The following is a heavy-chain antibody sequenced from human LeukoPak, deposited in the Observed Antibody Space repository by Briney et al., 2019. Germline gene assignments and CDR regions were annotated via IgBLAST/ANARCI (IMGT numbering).Heavy chain of an antibody. J-gene: IGHJ4*02. Sequence: GGSLTLSCAASGFTFTNRYMDWVRQAPGMGLEWIARTTNTPNAYTTAYAASVRGRFTVSRDDSKSLLHLQMSSLKTDDTAVYYCGRDTATAIDYWGRGTLVTVSS. CDR2: TTNTPNAYTT. D-gene: IGHD5-18*01. CDR3: GRDTATAIDY. V-gene: IGHV3-72*01. CDR1: GFTFTNRY.